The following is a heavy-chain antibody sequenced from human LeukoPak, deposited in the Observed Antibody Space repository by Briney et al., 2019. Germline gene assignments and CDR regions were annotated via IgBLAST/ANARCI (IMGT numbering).Heavy chain of an antibody. CDR2: ITNDGSST. Sequence: GGSLRLSCAASGLTFSSHWMHWVRQAPGKGLVWVSRITNDGSSTTYADSVKGRFTISRDNSKNTLYLQMNSLRAEDTAVYYCARDQVVDPRYYYYYYGMDVWGQGTTVTVSS. CDR3: ARDQVVDPRYYYYYYGMDV. V-gene: IGHV3-74*01. CDR1: GLTFSSHW. J-gene: IGHJ6*02. D-gene: IGHD3-22*01.